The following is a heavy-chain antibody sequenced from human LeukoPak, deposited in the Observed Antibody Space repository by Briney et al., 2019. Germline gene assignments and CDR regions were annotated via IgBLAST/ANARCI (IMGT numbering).Heavy chain of an antibody. V-gene: IGHV4-34*01. CDR1: GGSFSGYY. J-gene: IGHJ3*02. CDR3: ATNLGVVTLLDAFDI. D-gene: IGHD3-3*01. Sequence: SETLSLTCAVYGGSFSGYYWSWIRQPPGKGLEWIGEINHSGSTNYNPSLKSRVTISVDTSTNQFSLKLSSVTAADTAVYYCATNLGVVTLLDAFDIWGQGTMVTVSS. CDR2: INHSGST.